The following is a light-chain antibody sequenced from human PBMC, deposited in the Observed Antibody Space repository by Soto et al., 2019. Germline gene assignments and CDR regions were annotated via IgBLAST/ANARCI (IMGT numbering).Light chain of an antibody. CDR2: GAS. V-gene: IGKV3-20*01. CDR3: QQYGSSPMYT. J-gene: IGKJ2*01. Sequence: EIVLTQSPGTLSLSPGERATLSCRASQSVSSSYLAWYQQKPGQAPRLLIYGASSRATGIPDRFSGSGSGKDFTLNISRLEPEDFSVYYCQQYGSSPMYTFGQGTKLEIK. CDR1: QSVSSSY.